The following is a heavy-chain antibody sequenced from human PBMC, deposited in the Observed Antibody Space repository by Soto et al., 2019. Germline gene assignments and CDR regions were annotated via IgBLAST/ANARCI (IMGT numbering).Heavy chain of an antibody. Sequence: QVQLVESGGGVVQPGRSRRLSCAASGFIFSSYGMHWVRQAPGKGLEWVAVIWYDGSDKYYADSVKGRFTISRDNSKNTLNLQMNSLRAEDTAVYYCARDSRVTGYHGLDVWGQGTTVTVSS. D-gene: IGHD2-21*02. J-gene: IGHJ6*02. CDR3: ARDSRVTGYHGLDV. V-gene: IGHV3-33*01. CDR2: IWYDGSDK. CDR1: GFIFSSYG.